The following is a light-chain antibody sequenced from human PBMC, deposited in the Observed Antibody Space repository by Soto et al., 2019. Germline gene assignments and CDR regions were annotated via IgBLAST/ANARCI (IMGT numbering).Light chain of an antibody. J-gene: IGKJ1*01. CDR2: GAS. Sequence: EIVMTQSPATLSVSPGERATLSCRDSQSVSNNLAWYQKKPGQAPRLLIYGASTRATGMPARFSGSGSGTEFTLTITSLQSEDFAVYYSQQYNNWWTFGQGTKVEIK. V-gene: IGKV3-15*01. CDR3: QQYNNWWT. CDR1: QSVSNN.